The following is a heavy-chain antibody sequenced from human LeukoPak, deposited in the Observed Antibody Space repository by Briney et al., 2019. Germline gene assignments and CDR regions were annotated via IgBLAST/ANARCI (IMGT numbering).Heavy chain of an antibody. D-gene: IGHD3-16*01. CDR3: ARLGSGLNWFDP. CDR2: IYYTGTT. V-gene: IGHV4-59*01. CDR1: GASITSYY. Sequence: SETLSLTCTVSGASITSYYWIWIRQPPGKGLEWLGHIYYTGTTNYNPSLKSRVTISVDTSKNQFSLRLTSVTAADTAVYFRARLGSGLNWFDPWGQGTLVTVSS. J-gene: IGHJ5*02.